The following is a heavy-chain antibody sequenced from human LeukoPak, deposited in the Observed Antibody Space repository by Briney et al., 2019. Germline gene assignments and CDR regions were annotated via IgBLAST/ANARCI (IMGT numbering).Heavy chain of an antibody. J-gene: IGHJ4*02. V-gene: IGHV3-23*01. CDR2: ISGSGGST. Sequence: GGSLRLSCAASGFTFSSYAMSRVRQAPGKGLEWVSAISGSGGSTYYADSVKGRFTISRDNSKNTLYLQMNSLRAEDTAVYYCATLGYSYAIGYFDYWGQGTLVTVSS. CDR1: GFTFSSYA. CDR3: ATLGYSYAIGYFDY. D-gene: IGHD5-18*01.